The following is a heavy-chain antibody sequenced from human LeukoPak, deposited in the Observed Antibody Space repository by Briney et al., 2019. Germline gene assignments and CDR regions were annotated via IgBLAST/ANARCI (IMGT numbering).Heavy chain of an antibody. Sequence: SVKVSCKASGGTFSSYAISWVRQAPGQGLEWMGRIIPILGIANYAQKFQGRVTITADKSTSTAYMELSSLRSEDTAVYYCARLRTYCYDSSGFLPEEPDDYWGQGTLVTVSS. D-gene: IGHD3-22*01. V-gene: IGHV1-69*04. CDR1: GGTFSSYA. CDR2: IIPILGIA. CDR3: ARLRTYCYDSSGFLPEEPDDY. J-gene: IGHJ4*02.